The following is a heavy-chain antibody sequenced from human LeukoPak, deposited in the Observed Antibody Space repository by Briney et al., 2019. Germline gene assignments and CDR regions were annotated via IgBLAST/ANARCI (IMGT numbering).Heavy chain of an antibody. Sequence: GGSLRLSCAASGFRFTDYSMSWVCQAPGKGLEWVAGLGRSGEYKYYADSVKGRFTISRDNSKDTVSLQMNSLRAEDSAIYFCVKDRPCETCMPMDAWGQGTTVTVSS. CDR2: LGRSGEYK. D-gene: IGHD2-2*01. J-gene: IGHJ6*02. CDR1: GFRFTDYS. CDR3: VKDRPCETCMPMDA. V-gene: IGHV3-23*01.